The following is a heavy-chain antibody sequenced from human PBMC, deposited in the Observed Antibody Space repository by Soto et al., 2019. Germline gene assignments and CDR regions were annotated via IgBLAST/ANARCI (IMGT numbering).Heavy chain of an antibody. CDR2: IDPKSGET. J-gene: IGHJ6*02. CDR1: GYTLTELS. CDR3: ARGPSSIAARPVYYYGMDV. V-gene: IGHV1-2*02. D-gene: IGHD6-6*01. Sequence: EASVKVSWKVSGYTLTELSMHWGRQAPGKGLEWMGCIDPKSGETNYAQKFQGRVTMTRDTSISTAYMELSRLRSDDTAVYYSARGPSSIAARPVYYYGMDVWGQGTTVTVSS.